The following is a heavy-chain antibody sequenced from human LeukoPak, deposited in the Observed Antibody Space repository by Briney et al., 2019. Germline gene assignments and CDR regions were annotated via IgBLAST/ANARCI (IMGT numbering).Heavy chain of an antibody. J-gene: IGHJ4*02. CDR2: ISSSGNT. D-gene: IGHD6-13*01. CDR1: GFTFSRSA. Sequence: PGGSLRLSCAASGFTFSRSAMTWVRQTPGKGLDWVSSISSSGNTYYADSVKGRFTISRDNSKNMLYLPMNSLRAEDTAVYYCVKGRISEDGLDFWGQGTLVTVSS. CDR3: VKGRISEDGLDF. V-gene: IGHV3-23*01.